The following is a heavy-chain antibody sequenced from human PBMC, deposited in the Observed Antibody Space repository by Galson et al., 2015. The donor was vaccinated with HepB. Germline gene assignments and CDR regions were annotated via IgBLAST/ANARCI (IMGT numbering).Heavy chain of an antibody. CDR1: GLTFGSAV. Sequence: SLRLSCRASGLTFGSAVKHWVRHTAGLGVEWVALIWTAGSDKYYADSVKGRFTISRDNSRNTLYLQMNSLRADDTAVYYCASEPKTSVAGLSYWGQGTLVTVSS. J-gene: IGHJ4*02. D-gene: IGHD6-19*01. CDR2: IWTAGSDK. CDR3: ASEPKTSVAGLSY. V-gene: IGHV3-33*01.